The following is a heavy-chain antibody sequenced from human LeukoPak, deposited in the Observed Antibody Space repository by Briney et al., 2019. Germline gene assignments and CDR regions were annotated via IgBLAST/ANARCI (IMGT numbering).Heavy chain of an antibody. CDR2: IRQDGGET. CDR3: ARVLGYCSGGSCGPFDC. Sequence: ETPSLTCTVSGGSISSYYWSWIRQPPGKGLEWVANIRQDGGETYYGDSVKGRFIISRDNAKNSLFLQMNSLRAEDTAVYYCARVLGYCSGGSCGPFDCWGQGTLVTVSS. CDR1: GGSISSYY. J-gene: IGHJ4*02. V-gene: IGHV3-7*01. D-gene: IGHD2-15*01.